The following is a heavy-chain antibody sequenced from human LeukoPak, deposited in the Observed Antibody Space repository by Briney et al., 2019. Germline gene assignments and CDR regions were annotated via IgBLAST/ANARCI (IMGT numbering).Heavy chain of an antibody. CDR1: GYSFNSHH. V-gene: IGHV1-46*02. Sequence: GASVKVSCKTSGYSFNSHHVHWVRQAPGQVLEWMGINFFHDGTTSNTQKFPGRLTMTRDTSTSTVYMELSSLRSEDTAVYYCARDSGNYHYDMDVWGQGTTVIVSS. CDR3: ARDSGNYHYDMDV. D-gene: IGHD3-10*01. CDR2: NFFHDGTT. J-gene: IGHJ6*02.